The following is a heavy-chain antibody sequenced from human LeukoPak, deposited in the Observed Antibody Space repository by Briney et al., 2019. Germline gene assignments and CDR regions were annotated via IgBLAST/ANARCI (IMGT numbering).Heavy chain of an antibody. CDR1: GGSVTYTNYY. Sequence: SETLSLTCTVSGGSVTYTNYYWGWIRQPPGKGLEWIGEINHSGSTNYNPSLKSRVTISVDTSKNQFSLKLSSVTAADTAVYYCARGSIVVVPAALNWFDPWGQGTLVTVSS. D-gene: IGHD2-2*01. CDR2: INHSGST. V-gene: IGHV4-39*07. CDR3: ARGSIVVVPAALNWFDP. J-gene: IGHJ5*02.